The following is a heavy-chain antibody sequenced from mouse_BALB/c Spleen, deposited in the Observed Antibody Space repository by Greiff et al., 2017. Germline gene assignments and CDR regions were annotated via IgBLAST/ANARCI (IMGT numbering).Heavy chain of an antibody. CDR1: GFTFSNYW. V-gene: IGHV6-6*02. J-gene: IGHJ4*01. CDR2: IRLKSNNYAT. Sequence: EVKVEESGGGLVQPGGSMKLSCVASGFTFSNYWMNWVRQSPEKGLEWVAEIRLKSNNYATHYAESVKGRFTISRDDSKSSVYLQMNNLRAEDTGIYYCTGGVYAMDYWGQGTSVTVS. CDR3: TGGVYAMDY.